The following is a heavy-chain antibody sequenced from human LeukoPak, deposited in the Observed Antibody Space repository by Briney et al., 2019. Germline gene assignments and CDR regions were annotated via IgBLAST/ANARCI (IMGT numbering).Heavy chain of an antibody. Sequence: GGSLRLSRAGSGFRFSNYWMRWVRQAPGKGLEWVANINQDGSDKYYVDSVKGRFTISRDNAKNSLYLQMNSLRAEDTAVYYCARDILTGSQSRFQHWGQGTLVTVSS. V-gene: IGHV3-7*01. CDR1: GFRFSNYW. J-gene: IGHJ1*01. D-gene: IGHD3-9*01. CDR3: ARDILTGSQSRFQH. CDR2: INQDGSDK.